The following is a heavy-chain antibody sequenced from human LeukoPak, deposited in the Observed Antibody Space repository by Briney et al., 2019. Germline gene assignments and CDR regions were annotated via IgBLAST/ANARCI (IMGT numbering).Heavy chain of an antibody. D-gene: IGHD6-13*01. J-gene: IGHJ4*02. Sequence: GGSPRLSCVASGFTFKNYWMSWVRQAPGKGLEWVANIEADGTEKYYVDSVKGRFTVSRDNARNSLYLQMSSLRVEDTAVYYCARDPAAWDYWGQGTLVTVSS. CDR1: GFTFKNYW. CDR2: IEADGTEK. CDR3: ARDPAAWDY. V-gene: IGHV3-7*04.